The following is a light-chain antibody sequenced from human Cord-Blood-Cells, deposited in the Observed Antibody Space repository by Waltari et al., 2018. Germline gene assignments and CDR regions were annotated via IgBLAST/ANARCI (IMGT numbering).Light chain of an antibody. CDR3: QQYGSSYT. Sequence: EMMLTQSQGNLSLSTGERATLSCRSSQSVSSSYLAWYQQKPGQAPRLLIYGSSSRAPGIPDRFSGSGSGTDFTLTISRLEPEDFAVYYCQQYGSSYTFGQGTKLEIK. J-gene: IGKJ2*01. CDR1: QSVSSSY. CDR2: GSS. V-gene: IGKV3-20*01.